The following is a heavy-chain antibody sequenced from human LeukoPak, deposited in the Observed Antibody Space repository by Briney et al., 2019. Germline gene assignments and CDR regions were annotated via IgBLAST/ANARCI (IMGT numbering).Heavy chain of an antibody. CDR1: GGSISSYY. CDR3: ARAEEMATIDY. V-gene: IGHV4-34*01. CDR2: INHSGST. Sequence: SETLSLTCTVSGGSISSYYWSWIRQPPGKGLEWIGEINHSGSTNYNPSLTSRVTISVDTSKNQFSLKLSSVTAADTAVYYCARAEEMATIDYWGQGTLVTVSS. D-gene: IGHD5-24*01. J-gene: IGHJ4*02.